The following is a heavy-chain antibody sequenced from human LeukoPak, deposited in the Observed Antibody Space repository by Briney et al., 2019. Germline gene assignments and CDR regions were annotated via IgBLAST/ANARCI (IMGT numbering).Heavy chain of an antibody. CDR3: ATLDYSNWYLMANDY. CDR1: GFTFSSYW. D-gene: IGHD4-11*01. Sequence: GGSLRLSCTASGFTFSSYWMTWVRQAPGKGLEWVANMNKDGGEKYYVDSVKGRFTISRDNAKNSLYLQMNSLRAEDTAVYYCATLDYSNWYLMANDYWGQGTLVTVSS. CDR2: MNKDGGEK. V-gene: IGHV3-7*01. J-gene: IGHJ4*02.